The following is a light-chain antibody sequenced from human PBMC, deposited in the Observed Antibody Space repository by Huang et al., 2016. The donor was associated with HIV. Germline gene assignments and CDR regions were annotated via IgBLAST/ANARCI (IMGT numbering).Light chain of an antibody. CDR3: QQYGSSPPFP. Sequence: EIVLTQSPGTLSLSPGERATLSCRASQSVRSNTYLAWYQQKPGQAPRLLIYGASSRATGIPDRFSGSGSVTDFTLTITRLEPEDSAVYYCQQYGSSPPFPFGQGTKLEIK. CDR2: GAS. J-gene: IGKJ2*01. V-gene: IGKV3-20*01. CDR1: QSVRSNTY.